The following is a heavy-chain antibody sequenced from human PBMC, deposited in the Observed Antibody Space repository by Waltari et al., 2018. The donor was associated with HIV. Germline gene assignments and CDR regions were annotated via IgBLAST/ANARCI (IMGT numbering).Heavy chain of an antibody. Sequence: EVQLLESGGALAQPGGSLRLSCAASGFTFSSYAMSWVRQAPGKGLEWVPSISGSGGGTYYADSVEGRFTISRDNSKNTLSLQMNSLRAEDTALYYCAKQGWSVDQGEGYWGQGTLVTVSS. V-gene: IGHV3-23*01. D-gene: IGHD3-3*01. J-gene: IGHJ4*02. CDR2: ISGSGGGT. CDR3: AKQGWSVDQGEGY. CDR1: GFTFSSYA.